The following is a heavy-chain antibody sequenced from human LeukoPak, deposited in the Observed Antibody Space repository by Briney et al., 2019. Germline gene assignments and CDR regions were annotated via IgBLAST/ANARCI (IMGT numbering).Heavy chain of an antibody. CDR3: AKDLRAYYYDSSGPPA. V-gene: IGHV3-74*01. Sequence: GGSLRLSCAASGFTFSDYWMHWVRQAPGKGLVWVSCISFDGSTTYADSVKGRFTISRDNSKNTLYLQMNSLRAEDTAVYYCAKDLRAYYYDSSGPPAWGQGTLVTVSS. CDR2: ISFDGST. CDR1: GFTFSDYW. D-gene: IGHD3-22*01. J-gene: IGHJ5*02.